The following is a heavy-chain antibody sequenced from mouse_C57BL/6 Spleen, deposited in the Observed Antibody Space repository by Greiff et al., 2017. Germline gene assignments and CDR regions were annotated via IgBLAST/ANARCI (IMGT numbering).Heavy chain of an antibody. Sequence: QVQLQQSGPELVKPGASVKISCKASGYAFSSSWMNWVKQRPGKGLEWIGRIYPGDGDTKYNGKFKGKATLTADKSSSTAYIQLSSLTSEDSAVYLCARSVVATDYFDDWGQGTTLTVAT. D-gene: IGHD1-1*01. J-gene: IGHJ2*01. CDR1: GYAFSSSW. CDR3: ARSVVATDYFDD. V-gene: IGHV1-82*01. CDR2: IYPGDGDT.